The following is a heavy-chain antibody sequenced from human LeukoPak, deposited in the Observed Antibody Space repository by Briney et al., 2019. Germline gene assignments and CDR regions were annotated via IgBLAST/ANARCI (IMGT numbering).Heavy chain of an antibody. V-gene: IGHV3-21*06. CDR3: ARGAYNYGYIFDY. CDR2: ISSSSSYL. Sequence: GGSLRLSCAASGFTLSSHSMNWVRQAPGKGLEWVSSISSSSSYLYYADSVKGRFTISRDNAKNSLYLQMNSLRGEGTAVYYCARGAYNYGYIFDYWGQGTLVTVSS. J-gene: IGHJ4*02. CDR1: GFTLSSHS. D-gene: IGHD5-18*01.